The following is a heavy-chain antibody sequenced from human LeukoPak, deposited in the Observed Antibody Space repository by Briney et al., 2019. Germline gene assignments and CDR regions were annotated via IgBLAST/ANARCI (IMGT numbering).Heavy chain of an antibody. V-gene: IGHV1-46*01. D-gene: IGHD2-21*01. CDR3: AREFRGGYFDY. J-gene: IGHJ4*02. Sequence: ASVKVSCKASGFTFTSYYVHWVRQAPGQGLEWMGLINPSGTSTNYAQKFQGRVTMTRDTSTSTVYMELSSLRSEDTAVYYCAREFRGGYFDYWGQGTLVTVSS. CDR1: GFTFTSYY. CDR2: INPSGTST.